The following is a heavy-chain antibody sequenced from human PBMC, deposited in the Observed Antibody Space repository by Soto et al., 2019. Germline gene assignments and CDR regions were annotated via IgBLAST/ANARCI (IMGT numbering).Heavy chain of an antibody. D-gene: IGHD3-10*01. Sequence: SETLSLTCTVSGGSISSYYWSWIRQPPGKGLEWIGYIYYSGSTNYNPSLKSRVTISVDTSKNQFSLKLSSVTAADTAVYYCARVFGSGSAPLDVWGKGTTVTVSS. CDR2: IYYSGST. CDR1: GGSISSYY. J-gene: IGHJ6*04. CDR3: ARVFGSGSAPLDV. V-gene: IGHV4-59*01.